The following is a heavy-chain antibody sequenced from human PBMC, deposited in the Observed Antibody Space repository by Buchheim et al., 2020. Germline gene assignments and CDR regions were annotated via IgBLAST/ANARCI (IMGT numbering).Heavy chain of an antibody. V-gene: IGHV3-7*03. Sequence: EVQLVESGGGLVQPGGSLRLSCSASGFTFRAFWMSWVRQAPGKGLEWVANIKPDGGENYYVDSVKGRFTISRDNAKNSMYLQMNSLRAEDTAVYYCARDLDYWGQGTL. CDR2: IKPDGGEN. CDR3: ARDLDY. J-gene: IGHJ4*02. CDR1: GFTFRAFW.